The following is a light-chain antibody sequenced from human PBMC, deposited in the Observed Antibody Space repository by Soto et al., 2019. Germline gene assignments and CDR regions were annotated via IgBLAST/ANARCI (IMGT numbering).Light chain of an antibody. V-gene: IGKV1-5*01. J-gene: IGKJ1*01. CDR1: ESIRTW. CDR3: QQYHNYPRT. CDR2: DAS. Sequence: DIQMTQSPSTLSASIGDRVTITCRASESIRTWLAWYQHKPGKAPKFLIYDASSLESGVPSRFSGSGSVTEFTLTISNLQPDDFATYFCQQYHNYPRTCGQGTKVEI.